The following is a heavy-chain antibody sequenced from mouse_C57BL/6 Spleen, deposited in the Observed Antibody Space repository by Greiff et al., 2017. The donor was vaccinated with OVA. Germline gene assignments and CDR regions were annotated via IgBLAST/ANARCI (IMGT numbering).Heavy chain of an antibody. V-gene: IGHV1-26*01. CDR1: GYTFTDYY. CDR2: INPNNGGT. J-gene: IGHJ3*01. Sequence: VQLQQSGPELVKPGASVKISCKASGYTFTDYYMNWVKQSHGKSLEWIGDINPNNGGTSYNQKFKGTATLTVDKSSSTAYMELRSLTSEDSAVYYCARWGGYYGSSTGFAYWGQGTLVTVSA. CDR3: ARWGGYYGSSTGFAY. D-gene: IGHD1-1*01.